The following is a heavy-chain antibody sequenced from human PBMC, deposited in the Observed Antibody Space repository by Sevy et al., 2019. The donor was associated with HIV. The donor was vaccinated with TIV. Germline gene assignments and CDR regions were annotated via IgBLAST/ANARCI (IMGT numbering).Heavy chain of an antibody. D-gene: IGHD3-3*01. V-gene: IGHV3-11*01. J-gene: IGHJ3*02. CDR3: ARVGYYDFWSGYYNPQDAFDI. CDR2: ISSSGSTI. CDR1: GFTFSDYY. Sequence: GGSLRLFCAASGFTFSDYYMSWIRQAPGKGLEWVSYISSSGSTIYYADSVKGRFTISRDNAKNSLYLQMNSLRAEDMAVYYCARVGYYDFWSGYYNPQDAFDIWGQGTMVTVSS.